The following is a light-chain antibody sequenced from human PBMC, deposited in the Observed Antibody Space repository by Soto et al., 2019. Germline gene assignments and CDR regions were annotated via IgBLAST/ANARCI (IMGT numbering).Light chain of an antibody. Sequence: QSALTQPRSVSGSPGQSVTISCTETSSDVGGYNYVSWYQQHPGKAPKVMIYDVSKRPSGVPDRFSGSKSGNTASLTISGLQAEDEADYYCCSYAGTVVVFGGGTKLTVL. CDR3: CSYAGTVVV. V-gene: IGLV2-11*01. CDR2: DVS. CDR1: SSDVGGYNY. J-gene: IGLJ2*01.